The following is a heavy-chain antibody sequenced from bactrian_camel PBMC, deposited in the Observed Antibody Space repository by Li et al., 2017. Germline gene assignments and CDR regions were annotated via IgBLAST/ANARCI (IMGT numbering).Heavy chain of an antibody. V-gene: IGHV3S53*01. D-gene: IGHD4*01. CDR1: GYSFRSNC. Sequence: HVQLVESGGGSVQAGGTLRLSCAASGYSFRSNCMGWFRQVPGKEREGVATIDRDGSTSYADSVKGRFTISRDDDEYKVYLQMNDLNTEDTAMYHCAAAISVCYADYVPTFLGYQGQGTQVTVS. J-gene: IGHJ4*01. CDR2: IDRDGST.